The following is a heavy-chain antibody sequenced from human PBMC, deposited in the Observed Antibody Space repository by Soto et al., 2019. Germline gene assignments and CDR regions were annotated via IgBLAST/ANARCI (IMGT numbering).Heavy chain of an antibody. D-gene: IGHD6-13*01. V-gene: IGHV3-23*01. CDR3: AKSEPYSSSWYGNFQH. CDR2: ISGSGGST. Sequence: PGESLKISCAASGFTFSSYAMSWVRQAPGKGLEWVSAISGSGGSTYYADSVKGRFTISRDNSKNTLYLQMNSLRAEDTAVYYCAKSEPYSSSWYGNFQHWGQGTLVTVSS. CDR1: GFTFSSYA. J-gene: IGHJ1*01.